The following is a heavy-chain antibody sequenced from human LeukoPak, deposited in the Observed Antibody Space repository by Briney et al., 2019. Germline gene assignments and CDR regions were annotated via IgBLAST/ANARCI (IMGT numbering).Heavy chain of an antibody. CDR1: GGSISSYY. CDR2: IYYSGST. D-gene: IGHD3-9*01. CDR3: ARLSRDILTGYYSD. Sequence: SETLSLTCTVSGGSISSYYRSWIRQPPGKGLEWIGYIYYSGSTNYNPSLKSRVTISVDTSKNQFSLKLSSVTAADTAVYYCARLSRDILTGYYSDWGQGTLVTVSS. V-gene: IGHV4-59*01. J-gene: IGHJ4*02.